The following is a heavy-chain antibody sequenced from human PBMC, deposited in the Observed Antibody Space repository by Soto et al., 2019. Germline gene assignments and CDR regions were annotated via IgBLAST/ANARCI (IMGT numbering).Heavy chain of an antibody. CDR2: INHSGST. Sequence: PSETLSLTCAVYGGSFSGYYWSWIRQPPGKGLEWIGEINHSGSTNYNPSLKSRVTISVDTSKNQFSLKLSSVTAADTAVYYCARKVTGRTSFPKNWFDPWGQGTLVTVSS. J-gene: IGHJ5*02. D-gene: IGHD2-15*01. V-gene: IGHV4-34*01. CDR3: ARKVTGRTSFPKNWFDP. CDR1: GGSFSGYY.